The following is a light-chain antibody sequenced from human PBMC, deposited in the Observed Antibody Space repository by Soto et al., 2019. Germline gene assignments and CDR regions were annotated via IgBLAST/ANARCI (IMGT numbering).Light chain of an antibody. Sequence: DIQMTQSPSTRSGSVGGRVTITCRASQGITNYLAWYQQKPGKVPKLLIYGASGLQSGVPSRFSGSGSGTDFTLTISSLQPEDFASYYCHQAYSSPRKCGQGTKVDIK. CDR3: HQAYSSPRK. V-gene: IGKV1-39*01. J-gene: IGKJ1*01. CDR2: GAS. CDR1: QGITNY.